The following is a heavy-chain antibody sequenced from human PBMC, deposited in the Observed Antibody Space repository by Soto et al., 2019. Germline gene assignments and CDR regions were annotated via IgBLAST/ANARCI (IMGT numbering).Heavy chain of an antibody. CDR3: ARTPGTGYDYIWGSYRKQVEDAFDI. Sequence: GGSLRLSCAASGFTFSSYAMSWVRQAPGKGLEWVSAISGSGGSTYYADSVKGRFTISRDNSKNTLYLQMNSLRAEDTAVYYCARTPGTGYDYIWGSYRKQVEDAFDIWGQGTMVTVSS. D-gene: IGHD3-16*02. CDR1: GFTFSSYA. V-gene: IGHV3-23*01. CDR2: ISGSGGST. J-gene: IGHJ3*02.